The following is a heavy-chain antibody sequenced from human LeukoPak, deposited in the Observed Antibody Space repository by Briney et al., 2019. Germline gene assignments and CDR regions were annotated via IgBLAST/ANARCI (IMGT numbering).Heavy chain of an antibody. CDR2: ISAYNGNT. V-gene: IGHV1-18*01. D-gene: IGHD4-23*01. J-gene: IGHJ6*03. CDR1: GYTFTGYG. CDR3: ARGRVVTPGGYYYYMDV. Sequence: GASVKVSCKASGYTFTGYGISWVRQAPGQGLEWMGWISAYNGNTNYAQKLQGRVTMTTDTSTSTAYMELRSLRSDDTAVYYCARGRVVTPGGYYYYMDVWGKGTTVTVSS.